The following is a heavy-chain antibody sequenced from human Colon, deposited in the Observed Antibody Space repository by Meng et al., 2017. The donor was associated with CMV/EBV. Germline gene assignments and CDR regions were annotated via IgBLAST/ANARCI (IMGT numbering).Heavy chain of an antibody. CDR2: ISWNSGSI. V-gene: IGHV3-9*01. D-gene: IGHD5-18*01. CDR1: GFTFDDYA. Sequence: GGSLRLSCAASGFTFDDYAMRWVRHAPGKGLEWVSGISWNSGSIGYADSVKGRFTISRDNAKNSLYLQMNSLRAEDTALYYCAKDSASHSYGQIDYWGQGTLVTVSS. J-gene: IGHJ4*02. CDR3: AKDSASHSYGQIDY.